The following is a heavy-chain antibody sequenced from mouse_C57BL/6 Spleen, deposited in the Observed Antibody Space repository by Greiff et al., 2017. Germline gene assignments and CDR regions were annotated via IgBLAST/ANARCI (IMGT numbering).Heavy chain of an antibody. J-gene: IGHJ4*01. CDR2: IWRGGST. D-gene: IGHD2-4*01. CDR1: GFSLTSYG. CDR3: AKNGDYDGRYYAMDY. Sequence: QVQLQQSGPGLVQPSQSLSITCTVSGFSLTSYGVHWVRQSPGKGLEWLGVIWRGGSTDYNAAFMSRLSITKDNSKSQVFFKMNSLQADDTAIYYCAKNGDYDGRYYAMDYGGQGASVTVSS. V-gene: IGHV2-5*01.